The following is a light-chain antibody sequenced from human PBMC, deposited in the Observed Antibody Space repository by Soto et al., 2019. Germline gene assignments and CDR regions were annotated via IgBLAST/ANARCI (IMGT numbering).Light chain of an antibody. CDR3: QHYGHPRWT. J-gene: IGKJ1*01. Sequence: EMVLTQSPGTLSLSPGEKATLHCRASQIGNTHYLAWYQQRPGQPPRLLIYSVFTRANGTPDRFSGSGSGTDFTLTISRLAPEDSALYYCQHYGHPRWTFGPGTRVEIK. CDR2: SVF. CDR1: QIGNTHY. V-gene: IGKV3-20*01.